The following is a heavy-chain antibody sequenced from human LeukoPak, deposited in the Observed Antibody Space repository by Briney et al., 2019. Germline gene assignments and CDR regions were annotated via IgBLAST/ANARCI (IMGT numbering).Heavy chain of an antibody. V-gene: IGHV7-4-1*02. CDR1: GYILTSYG. CDR3: ARDKGYCSSTNCWRDFDY. Sequence: ASVKVSCKASGYILTSYGMNWVRQAPGQGLEWMGWINTNTGNPTYAQGFTGRFVFSLDTSVSTAYLQISSPKAEDTAVYYCARDKGYCSSTNCWRDFDYWGQGTLVTVSS. CDR2: INTNTGNP. J-gene: IGHJ4*02. D-gene: IGHD2-2*01.